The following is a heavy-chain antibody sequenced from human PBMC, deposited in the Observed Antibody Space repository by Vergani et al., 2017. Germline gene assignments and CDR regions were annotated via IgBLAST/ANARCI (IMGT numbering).Heavy chain of an antibody. CDR1: GYSFTDYW. J-gene: IGHJ5*02. CDR3: ARHISSTTGTTGAVGWFDR. V-gene: IGHV5-51*01. CDR2: IYPADSDT. D-gene: IGHD1-1*01. Sequence: EVQLVQSGAEVKKPGESLKISCKGSGYSFTDYWIGWVRQMPGIGLEWMGIIYPADSDTRYSPSFQGQVTIPADKSIRTAYVQWSSLKASDTAMYYCARHISSTTGTTGAVGWFDRGGQGTLVTVSS.